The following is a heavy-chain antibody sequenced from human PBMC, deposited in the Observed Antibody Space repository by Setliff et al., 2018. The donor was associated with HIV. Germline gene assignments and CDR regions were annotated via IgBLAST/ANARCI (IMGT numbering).Heavy chain of an antibody. CDR2: ISSSSSA. CDR1: GFTFSDYY. CDR3: ARLGAVAVRSAFDY. D-gene: IGHD6-19*01. J-gene: IGHJ4*02. V-gene: IGHV3-11*01. Sequence: PGGSLRLSCAASGFTFSDYYMSWIRQAPGKGLELVSYISSSSSAKYADSVKGRFTISRDNAKNSLYLQMNSLRAEDTAVYYCARLGAVAVRSAFDYWGQGTLVTVSS.